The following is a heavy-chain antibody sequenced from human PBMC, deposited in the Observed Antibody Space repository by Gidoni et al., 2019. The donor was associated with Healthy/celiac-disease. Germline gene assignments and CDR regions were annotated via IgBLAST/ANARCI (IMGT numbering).Heavy chain of an antibody. J-gene: IGHJ4*02. CDR3: AMENWNYLR. D-gene: IGHD1-7*01. CDR2: ISSSGSTI. Sequence: EVQLVESGGGLVQPGGSLRLSCAASGFTFSSYEMNWVRQAPGKGLEWVSYISSSGSTIYYADSVKGRFTISRDNAKNSLYLQMNSLRAEDTAVYYCAMENWNYLRWGQGTLVTVSS. V-gene: IGHV3-48*03. CDR1: GFTFSSYE.